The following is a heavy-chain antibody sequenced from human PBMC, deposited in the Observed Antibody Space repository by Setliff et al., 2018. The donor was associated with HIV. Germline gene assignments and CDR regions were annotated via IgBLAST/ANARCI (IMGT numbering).Heavy chain of an antibody. Sequence: ASVKVSCKVSGYTLNEVSMNWVRQAPGKGLEWMGGIDFEDGEKLYAQRFLGRLTMTEDTSTDTAYMDLDSLRSEDTAVYYCAIAVSGTFDHWGQGTLVTAPQ. J-gene: IGHJ4*02. D-gene: IGHD6-19*01. CDR3: AIAVSGTFDH. V-gene: IGHV1-24*01. CDR1: GYTLNEVS. CDR2: IDFEDGEK.